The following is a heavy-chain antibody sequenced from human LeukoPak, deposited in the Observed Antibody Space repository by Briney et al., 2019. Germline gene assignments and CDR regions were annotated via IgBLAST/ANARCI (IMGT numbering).Heavy chain of an antibody. CDR1: GGTFSSYA. V-gene: IGHV1-69*04. CDR3: ASNYYDSSGYYGPFDY. CDR2: IIPIFGIA. J-gene: IGHJ4*02. D-gene: IGHD3-22*01. Sequence: SVKVSCKASGGTFSSYAISWVRQAPGQGLEWMGRIIPIFGIANYAQEFQGRVTITADKSTSTAYMELSSLRSEDTAVYYCASNYYDSSGYYGPFDYWGQGTLVTVSS.